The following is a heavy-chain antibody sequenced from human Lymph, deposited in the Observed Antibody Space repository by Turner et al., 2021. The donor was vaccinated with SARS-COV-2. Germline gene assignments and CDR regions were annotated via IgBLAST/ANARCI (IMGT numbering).Heavy chain of an antibody. D-gene: IGHD6-13*01. CDR2: IYSGGSI. V-gene: IGHV3-66*01. Sequence: EVQLVESGGGLVQPGGSLRLSCAASGLTVSSNYMSWVRQSPGKWLELVSVIYSGGSIYDADSVNGRFTISRDNSNNTLYLQMNSLRAEDTAVYFCARMVASRQQQVHGYFDYWGQGTLVTVSS. CDR3: ARMVASRQQQVHGYFDY. CDR1: GLTVSSNY. J-gene: IGHJ4*02.